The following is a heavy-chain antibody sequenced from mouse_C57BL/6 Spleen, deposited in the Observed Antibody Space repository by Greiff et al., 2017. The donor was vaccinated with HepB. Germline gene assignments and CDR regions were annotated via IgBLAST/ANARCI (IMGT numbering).Heavy chain of an antibody. V-gene: IGHV1-42*01. D-gene: IGHD1-1*01. CDR3: ASSPFTTVVEGAMDY. CDR2: INPSTGGT. J-gene: IGHJ4*01. Sequence: EVQVVESGPELVKPGASVKISCKASGYSFTGYYMNWVKQSPEKSLEWIGEINPSTGGTTYNQKFKAKATLTVDKSSSTAYMQLKSLTSEDSAVYYCASSPFTTVVEGAMDYWGQGTSVTVSS. CDR1: GYSFTGYY.